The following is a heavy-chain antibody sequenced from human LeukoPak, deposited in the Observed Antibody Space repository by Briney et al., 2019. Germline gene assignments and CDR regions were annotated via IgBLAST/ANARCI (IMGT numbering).Heavy chain of an antibody. CDR1: GFSFSSYY. D-gene: IGHD3-22*01. V-gene: IGHV3-11*01. CDR2: ISSSGSTI. CDR3: ARGGENYYDSSGYYPFDY. J-gene: IGHJ4*02. Sequence: GGSLRLSCAVSGFSFSSYYYSWIRQAPAQGQERVSYISSSGSTIYYADSVKGRFTISRDNAKNSLYLQVNILRAEDTAVYYCARGGENYYDSSGYYPFDYWPQGTLVTVPS.